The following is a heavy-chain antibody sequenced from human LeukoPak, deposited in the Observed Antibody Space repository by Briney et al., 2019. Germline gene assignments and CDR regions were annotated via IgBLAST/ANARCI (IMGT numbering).Heavy chain of an antibody. V-gene: IGHV3-23*01. CDR3: AKEGGSSGPNFDS. Sequence: PGGSLRLSCAASGFSFRHYAMSWVRHAPGKGLEWVSAIRAAGDTTYYADSMKGRFTISRDNSQSTLYLQMDSLRAEDTAIYYCAKEGGSSGPNFDSWGQGTLVTVSS. D-gene: IGHD3-22*01. J-gene: IGHJ4*02. CDR2: IRAAGDTT. CDR1: GFSFRHYA.